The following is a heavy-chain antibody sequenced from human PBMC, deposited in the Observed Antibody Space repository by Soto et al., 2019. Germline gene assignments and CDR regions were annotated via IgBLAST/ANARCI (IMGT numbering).Heavy chain of an antibody. V-gene: IGHV3-9*01. CDR3: AKVTYDSGDYVSPPFDY. J-gene: IGHJ4*02. CDR2: ISWNGGTI. D-gene: IGHD4-17*01. CDR1: GFIFDDYA. Sequence: EVPLVESGGGLVQPGRSLRLSCAASGFIFDDYAMHWVRQAPGKGLEWVSGISWNGGTIGYADSVKGRFTISRDNAKNSLYLQMNSLRAEDTALYYCAKVTYDSGDYVSPPFDYWGQGTLLTVSS.